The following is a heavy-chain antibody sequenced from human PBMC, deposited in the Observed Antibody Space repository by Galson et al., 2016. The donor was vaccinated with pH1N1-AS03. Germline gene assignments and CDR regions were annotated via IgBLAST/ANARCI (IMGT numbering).Heavy chain of an antibody. Sequence: ETLSLTCTVSGGSISNYYWTWIRQPPGKGLEWIGYIYYGGSTNYNPSLKSRVTISVDTSKNQFSLKLGSVTAADTAVYYCARDLGELLGWFDPWGQGTLVTVSS. V-gene: IGHV4-59*01. D-gene: IGHD1-26*01. CDR2: IYYGGST. CDR1: GGSISNYY. CDR3: ARDLGELLGWFDP. J-gene: IGHJ5*02.